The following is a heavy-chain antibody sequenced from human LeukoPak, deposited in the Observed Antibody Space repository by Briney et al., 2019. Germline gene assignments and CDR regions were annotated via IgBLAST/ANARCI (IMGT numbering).Heavy chain of an antibody. D-gene: IGHD6-19*01. CDR3: AKDPTSGSSGWWDY. V-gene: IGHV3-23*01. CDR1: GFTFSSYA. Sequence: GGSLRLSCAASGFTFSSYAMSRVRQAPGKGLEWVSAISGSGGSTYYADSVKGRSTISRDNSKNTLYLQMNSLRAEDTAVYYCAKDPTSGSSGWWDYWGREPWSPSPQ. J-gene: IGHJ4*02. CDR2: ISGSGGST.